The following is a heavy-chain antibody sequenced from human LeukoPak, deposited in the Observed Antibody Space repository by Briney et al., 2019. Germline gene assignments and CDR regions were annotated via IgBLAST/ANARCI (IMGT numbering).Heavy chain of an antibody. CDR3: ARQPKGASYYFDY. CDR2: IYYSGST. CDR1: GGSISNYY. Sequence: SETLSLTCTVSGGSISNYYWSWIRQPPGKGLEWIGYIYYSGSTNYNPSLKSRVTISVDTSKNQFSLKLTSVTAAGTAVYYCARQPKGASYYFDYWGQGTLVTVSS. J-gene: IGHJ4*02. V-gene: IGHV4-59*08. D-gene: IGHD6-6*01.